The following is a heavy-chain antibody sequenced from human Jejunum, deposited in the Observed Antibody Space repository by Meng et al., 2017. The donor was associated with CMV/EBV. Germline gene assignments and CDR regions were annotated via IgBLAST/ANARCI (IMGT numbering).Heavy chain of an antibody. CDR3: AREVGAQDY. D-gene: IGHD6-6*01. J-gene: IGHJ4*02. CDR1: GFTFGSYA. CDR2: ISYDGSNK. Sequence: QVQLVGSGGGVVQPGRPLRLSCAASGFTFGSYAMHWVRQAPGKGLEWVAPISYDGSNKYYTDSVKGRFTISRDNAKNTLYLQMNSLRAEDTAVYYCAREVGAQDYWGQGTLVTVSS. V-gene: IGHV3-30-3*01.